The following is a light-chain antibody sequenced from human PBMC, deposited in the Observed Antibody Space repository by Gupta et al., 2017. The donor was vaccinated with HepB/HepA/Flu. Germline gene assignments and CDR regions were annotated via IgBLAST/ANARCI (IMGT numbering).Light chain of an antibody. V-gene: IGKV1-16*01. CDR1: QGINNF. Sequence: DIQMTQSPSSLSAFIGDRVTITWRASQGINNFLVWFQQKPGKAPKSLIYAASSLKSGVPSRFSGSGSGTDFTLTISGLQPEDFATYYCHQDSSSPPTFGRGTKLDVK. CDR3: HQDSSSPPT. CDR2: AAS. J-gene: IGKJ4*01.